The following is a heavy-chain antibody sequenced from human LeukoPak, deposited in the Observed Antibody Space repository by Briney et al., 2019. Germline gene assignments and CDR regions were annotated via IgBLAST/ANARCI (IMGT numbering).Heavy chain of an antibody. CDR3: ARVGYSGWNLEY. CDR1: GFTFRSYW. Sequence: GGSLRLSCAASGFTFRSYWMSWVRQAPGKGLERVANINQGGSVKYYVDSVKGRFTISRDDAKNSLYVQMNSLRDEDTAVYYCARVGYSGWNLEYWGQGTLVTVSS. CDR2: INQGGSVK. V-gene: IGHV3-7*01. J-gene: IGHJ4*02. D-gene: IGHD5-12*01.